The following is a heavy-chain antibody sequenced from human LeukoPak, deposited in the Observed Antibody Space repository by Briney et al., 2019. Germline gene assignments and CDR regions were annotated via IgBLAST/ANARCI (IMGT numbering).Heavy chain of an antibody. V-gene: IGHV4-38-2*02. Sequence: SETLSLTCTVSGYSISSGYYWGWIRQPPGKGLEWIGSIYHSGSTYYNPSLKSRVTISVDTSKNQFSLKLSSVTAADTAVYYCARNNYGDYRYYYYYMDVWGKGTTVTVSS. J-gene: IGHJ6*03. CDR3: ARNNYGDYRYYYYYMDV. CDR2: IYHSGST. CDR1: GYSISSGYY. D-gene: IGHD4-17*01.